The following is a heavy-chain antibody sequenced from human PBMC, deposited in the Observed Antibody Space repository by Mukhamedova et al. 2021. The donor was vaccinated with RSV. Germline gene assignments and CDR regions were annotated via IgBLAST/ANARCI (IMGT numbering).Heavy chain of an antibody. J-gene: IGHJ4*02. D-gene: IGHD2-2*01. V-gene: IGHV1-46*01. CDR3: ARGEIVVVPAARLAFDY. Sequence: LQGRVTMTRDTSTSTVYMELSSLRSEDTAVYYCARGEIVVVPAARLAFDYWGQGTLVTVPP.